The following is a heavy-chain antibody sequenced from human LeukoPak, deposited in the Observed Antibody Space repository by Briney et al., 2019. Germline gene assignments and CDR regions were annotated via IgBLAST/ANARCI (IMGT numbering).Heavy chain of an antibody. CDR2: INQDGSEK. CDR3: ARGRFSYDSSGYSSFYY. J-gene: IGHJ4*02. CDR1: GVIFSSYW. V-gene: IGHV3-7*01. D-gene: IGHD3-22*01. Sequence: GGSLRLSCAASGVIFSSYWMSWARQAPGKGLEWVANINQDGSEKYYVDSVKGRFTISRDNAENSLYLQMNSLRAEDTAVYYCARGRFSYDSSGYSSFYYWGQGTLVTVSS.